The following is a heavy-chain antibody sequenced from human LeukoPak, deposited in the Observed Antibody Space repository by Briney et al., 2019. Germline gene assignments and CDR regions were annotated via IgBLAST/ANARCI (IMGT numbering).Heavy chain of an antibody. CDR2: THSDGST. CDR3: ARGENGIGAAFDI. CDR1: GFTFSRYA. J-gene: IGHJ3*02. D-gene: IGHD3-16*01. Sequence: PGGSLRLSCAASGFTFSRYAMSWVRQAPGKGLEWVSLTHSDGSTYYADSVKGRFTVSRDKSENPLHLQMNTLRAEDTAVYYCARGENGIGAAFDIWGQGTMVTVSS. V-gene: IGHV3-53*01.